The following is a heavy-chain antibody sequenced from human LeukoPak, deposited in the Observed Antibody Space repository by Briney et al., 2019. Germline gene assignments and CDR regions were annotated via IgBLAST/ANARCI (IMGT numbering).Heavy chain of an antibody. D-gene: IGHD3-9*01. CDR2: ITGSGDST. Sequence: GGSLRLSCAAFGFIFRNYAMSWVRQAPGKGLEWVSAITGSGDSTYYADSVKGRFTISRDNSKNTLYVEMNTLRAEDTAVYYCAKWGDYDILTGYYVSDFWGQGTLVTVSS. J-gene: IGHJ4*02. V-gene: IGHV3-23*01. CDR1: GFIFRNYA. CDR3: AKWGDYDILTGYYVSDF.